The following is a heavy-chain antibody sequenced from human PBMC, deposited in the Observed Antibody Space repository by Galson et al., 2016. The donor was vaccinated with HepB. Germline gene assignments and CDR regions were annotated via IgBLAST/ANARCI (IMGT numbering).Heavy chain of an antibody. Sequence: SLRLSCAASGLTFKNHWMSWVRQAPGKGLVWVSRINSDGSSTSYADSVKGRFTISRDNAKNTLYLQMNSLRAEDTAVYYCASSVAAAGNWFDPWGQGTLVTVSS. CDR3: ASSVAAAGNWFDP. CDR1: GLTFKNHW. V-gene: IGHV3-74*01. J-gene: IGHJ5*02. CDR2: INSDGSST. D-gene: IGHD6-13*01.